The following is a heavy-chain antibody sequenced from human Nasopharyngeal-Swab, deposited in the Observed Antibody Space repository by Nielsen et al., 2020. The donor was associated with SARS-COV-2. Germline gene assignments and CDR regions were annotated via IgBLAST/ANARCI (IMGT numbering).Heavy chain of an antibody. Sequence: GSLRLSCAVYGGSFSGYCWSWIRQPPGKGLEWIGEINHSGSTNYNPSLKSRVTISVDTSKNQFSLKLSSVTAADTAVYYCARGDGTVYYYYGMDVWGQGTTVTVSS. D-gene: IGHD1-7*01. CDR3: ARGDGTVYYYYGMDV. CDR1: GGSFSGYC. J-gene: IGHJ6*02. V-gene: IGHV4-34*01. CDR2: INHSGST.